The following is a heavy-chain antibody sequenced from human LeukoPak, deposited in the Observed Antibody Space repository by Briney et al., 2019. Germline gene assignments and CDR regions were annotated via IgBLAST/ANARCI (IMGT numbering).Heavy chain of an antibody. J-gene: IGHJ5*02. V-gene: IGHV4-39*01. D-gene: IGHD1-26*01. Sequence: PSETLSLTCTVSGGSISSSSYYWGWIRQPPGKGLEWIGSIYYSGSTYYNPSLKSRVTISVDTSKNQFSLKLSSVTAADTAVYYCARLLNGKNFDPWGQGTLVTVSS. CDR2: IYYSGST. CDR1: GGSISSSSYY. CDR3: ARLLNGKNFDP.